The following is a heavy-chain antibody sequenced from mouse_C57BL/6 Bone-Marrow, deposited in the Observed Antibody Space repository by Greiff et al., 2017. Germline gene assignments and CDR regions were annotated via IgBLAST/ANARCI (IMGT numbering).Heavy chain of an antibody. J-gene: IGHJ2*01. CDR3: ARAAVIAAYYFDY. CDR1: GYSFTGYF. CDR2: INPYNGDT. V-gene: IGHV1-20*01. D-gene: IGHD2-4*01. Sequence: VQLQQSGPELVRPGASVKISCKASGYSFTGYFMNWVMQSHGKSLEWIGRINPYNGDTFYNKKFKGKATLTADKSSSTAHMELRSLTSEDSAVYYCARAAVIAAYYFDYWGQGTTLTVSS.